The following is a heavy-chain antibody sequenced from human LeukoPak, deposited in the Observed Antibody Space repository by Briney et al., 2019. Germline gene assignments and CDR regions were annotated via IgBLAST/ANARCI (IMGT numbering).Heavy chain of an antibody. Sequence: SETLSLTCTVSGGSISSGDYHWSWIRQPPGKGLEWVGYIYYSGSTNYNPSLKSRVTISVDTSKNQFSLKLSSVTAADTAVYYCARVGYSSSWYAYYYMDVWGKGTTVTVSS. J-gene: IGHJ6*03. CDR1: GGSISSGDYH. CDR2: IYYSGST. V-gene: IGHV4-61*08. CDR3: ARVGYSSSWYAYYYMDV. D-gene: IGHD6-13*01.